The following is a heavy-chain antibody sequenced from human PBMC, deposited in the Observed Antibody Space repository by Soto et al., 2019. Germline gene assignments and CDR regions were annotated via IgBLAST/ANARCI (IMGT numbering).Heavy chain of an antibody. CDR3: ARVKGGSGGKGDPLDF. J-gene: IGHJ4*02. CDR2: IYGDGTGT. D-gene: IGHD2-15*01. CDR1: GFSFSGYW. Sequence: LRLSCVASGFSFSGYWMHWVRQLPGKGLAWVSNIYGDGTGTYADSVKGRFTISRDDAKSTIYLQMNSLRAEDTAVYYCARVKGGSGGKGDPLDFWGQGTLVTVSS. V-gene: IGHV3-74*01.